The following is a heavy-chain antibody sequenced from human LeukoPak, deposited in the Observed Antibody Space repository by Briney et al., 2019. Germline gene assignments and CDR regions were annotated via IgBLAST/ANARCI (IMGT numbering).Heavy chain of an antibody. CDR1: GGSISSGGYY. CDR3: ARDLGYCTSTSCRYFDF. CDR2: ISYSGST. D-gene: IGHD2-2*01. Sequence: SQTLSLTCTVSGGSISSGGYYWSWIRQHPGRGLEWIGYISYSGSTYYNPSLKSRVTISVDTSRNQFSLKLSSVTAADTAVYYCARDLGYCTSTSCRYFDFWGQGTLVTVSS. V-gene: IGHV4-31*03. J-gene: IGHJ4*02.